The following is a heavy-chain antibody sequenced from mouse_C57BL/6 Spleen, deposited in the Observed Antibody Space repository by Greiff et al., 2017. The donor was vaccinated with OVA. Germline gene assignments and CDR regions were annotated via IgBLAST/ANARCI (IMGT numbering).Heavy chain of an antibody. CDR1: GYAFSSSW. CDR3: AEGDDGYYDYAMDD. V-gene: IGHV1-82*01. J-gene: IGHJ4*01. CDR2: IYPGDGDT. Sequence: QVQLQQSGPELVKPGASVKISCKASGYAFSSSWMNWVKQRPGKGLEWIGRIYPGDGDTNYNGKFKGTATLTADKSSSTAYMQLSSLTSEDSAVYVCAEGDDGYYDYAMDDWGQGTSVTVSS. D-gene: IGHD2-3*01.